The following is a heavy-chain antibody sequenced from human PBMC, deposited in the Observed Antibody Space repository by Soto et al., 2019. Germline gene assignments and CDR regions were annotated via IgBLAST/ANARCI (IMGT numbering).Heavy chain of an antibody. D-gene: IGHD2-2*01. Sequence: QVQLVQSGAEVKKPGASVKVSCKASGYTFTSYDINWVRQATGQGLEWMGWMNPNSGNTGYAQKFRARVTMTMNPSISTAYMELSRLRSEDTAVYYCARGLGSSSTSHYYYYYYMDVWGKGTTVTVSS. CDR1: GYTFTSYD. J-gene: IGHJ6*03. CDR3: ARGLGSSSTSHYYYYYYMDV. V-gene: IGHV1-8*01. CDR2: MNPNSGNT.